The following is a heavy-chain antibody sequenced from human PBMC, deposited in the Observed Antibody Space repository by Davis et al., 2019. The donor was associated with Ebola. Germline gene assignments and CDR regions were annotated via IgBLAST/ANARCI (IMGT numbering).Heavy chain of an antibody. CDR3: ARGWLRGCFDL. V-gene: IGHV6-1*01. CDR1: GDSVSGSNGA. Sequence: PSETLSLTCAISGDSVSGSNGAWNWIRQPPSRGLEWLGRAYYSSKWYIDYAASVKGRITVNPDTSKNQLSLQLNSVTPEDTAVYYCARGWLRGCFDLWGQGTLVTVSS. CDR2: AYYSSKWYI. J-gene: IGHJ4*02. D-gene: IGHD5-12*01.